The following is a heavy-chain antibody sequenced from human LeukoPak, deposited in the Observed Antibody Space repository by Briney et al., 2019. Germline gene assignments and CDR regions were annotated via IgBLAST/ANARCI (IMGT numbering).Heavy chain of an antibody. J-gene: IGHJ4*02. CDR1: GFTFSTYA. D-gene: IGHD5-18*01. CDR2: ISYDGNNK. V-gene: IGHV3-30-3*01. Sequence: PGGSLRLSCAASGFTFSTYAIHWVRQAPGKGLEWVAVISYDGNNKYHADSVKGRFTTSRDNSKNTLYLQMNSLRAEDTAVYYCARPQGGRQLWLHFDYWGQGTLVTVSS. CDR3: ARPQGGRQLWLHFDY.